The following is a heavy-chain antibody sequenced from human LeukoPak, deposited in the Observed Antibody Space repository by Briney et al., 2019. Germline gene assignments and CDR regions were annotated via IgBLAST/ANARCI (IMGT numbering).Heavy chain of an antibody. D-gene: IGHD1-14*01. CDR2: IIPIFGTA. J-gene: IGHJ5*02. CDR1: RGTFSSYA. Sequence: ASVKVSCKASRGTFSSYAISWVRQAPGQGLEWMGGIIPIFGTANYAQKFQGRVTITADESTSTAYMELSSLRSEDTAVYYCARVSDLGIQSYNWFDPWGQGTLVTVSS. CDR3: ARVSDLGIQSYNWFDP. V-gene: IGHV1-69*01.